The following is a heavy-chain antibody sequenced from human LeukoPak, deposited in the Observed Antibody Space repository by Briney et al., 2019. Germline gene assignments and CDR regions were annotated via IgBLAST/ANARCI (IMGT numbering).Heavy chain of an antibody. Sequence: GASVKVSCKASGYTLTSFSISRVRQAPGHGLEWMGWISAYNGYKDYAQKLQGRVTMTTETSTNTAYMELRSLRSDDTAVYYCVRGDCSGVSCYLPEYFRHWGQGTLVTVSS. J-gene: IGHJ1*01. CDR3: VRGDCSGVSCYLPEYFRH. V-gene: IGHV1-18*01. CDR1: GYTLTSFS. D-gene: IGHD2-15*01. CDR2: ISAYNGYK.